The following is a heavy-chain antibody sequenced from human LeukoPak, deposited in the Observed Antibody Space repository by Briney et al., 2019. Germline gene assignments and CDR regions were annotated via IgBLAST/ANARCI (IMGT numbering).Heavy chain of an antibody. V-gene: IGHV4-59*01. Sequence: SETLSLTCAVYGGSFSGYYWSWIRQPPGKGLEWIGYIYYSGSTNYNPSLKSRVTISVDTSKNQFSLKLSSVTAADTAVYYCARGEYYFDYWGQGTLVTVSS. CDR2: IYYSGST. CDR1: GGSFSGYY. CDR3: ARGEYYFDY. J-gene: IGHJ4*02.